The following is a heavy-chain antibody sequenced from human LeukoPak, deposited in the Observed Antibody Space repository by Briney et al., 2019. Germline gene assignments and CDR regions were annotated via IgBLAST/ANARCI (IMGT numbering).Heavy chain of an antibody. CDR2: IHHSGST. V-gene: IGHV4-34*01. D-gene: IGHD3-10*01. Sequence: RPSETLSLTCDVSGGSFSGNSWTWIRQPPGKGLEWIGEIHHSGSTNYRPSLKSRVTISADASKNQFSLQLNSVSAADTAVYYCARESTMIRGLIPWFDLWGRGTLVTVSS. CDR3: ARESTMIRGLIPWFDL. J-gene: IGHJ5*02. CDR1: GGSFSGNS.